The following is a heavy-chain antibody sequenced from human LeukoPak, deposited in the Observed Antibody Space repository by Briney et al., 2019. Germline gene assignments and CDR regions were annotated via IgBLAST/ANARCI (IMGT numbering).Heavy chain of an antibody. Sequence: GGSLRLSCAASGFTFSSYAMSWVRQAPGKGLEWVSAISGSGGSTYYADSVKGRFTISRDNSKNTLYLQVNSLRAEDTAVYYCAKETKGPYYYDSSGAPGFWGQGTLVTVSS. CDR1: GFTFSSYA. V-gene: IGHV3-23*01. D-gene: IGHD3-22*01. CDR2: ISGSGGST. J-gene: IGHJ4*02. CDR3: AKETKGPYYYDSSGAPGF.